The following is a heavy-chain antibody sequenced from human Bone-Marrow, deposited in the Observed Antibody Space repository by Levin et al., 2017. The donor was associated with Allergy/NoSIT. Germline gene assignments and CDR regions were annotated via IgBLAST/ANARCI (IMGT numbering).Heavy chain of an antibody. Sequence: QTLSLPCDFSGFSLRPSETRLSWVRQAPGKALEWLARLDWDDDKYYTTSLKTRLTISKGSSKNQVVLTMTNMESLDTGTYYCARTTLDNWFDSWGQGILVTVSS. V-gene: IGHV2-70*04. D-gene: IGHD1-1*01. CDR1: GFSLRPSETR. CDR2: LDWDDDK. CDR3: ARTTLDNWFDS. J-gene: IGHJ5*01.